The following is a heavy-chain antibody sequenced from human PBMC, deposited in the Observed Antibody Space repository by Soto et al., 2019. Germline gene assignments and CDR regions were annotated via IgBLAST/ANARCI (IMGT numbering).Heavy chain of an antibody. CDR2: ISSNGGST. CDR1: GFTFSIYA. J-gene: IGHJ3*02. CDR3: YSSGNDAFDI. Sequence: PWGSLILSCSASGFTFSIYAMQWVRQAPGKGLEYVSAISSNGGSTYYADSVKGRFTISRDNSKNTLYLQMSSLRAEDTPVYYCYSSGNDAFDIWGHGAMVTV. V-gene: IGHV3-64D*06. D-gene: IGHD6-19*01.